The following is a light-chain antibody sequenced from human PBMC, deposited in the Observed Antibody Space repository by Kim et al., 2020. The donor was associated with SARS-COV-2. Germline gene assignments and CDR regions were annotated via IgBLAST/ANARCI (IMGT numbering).Light chain of an antibody. Sequence: QSAVTQPASVSGSPGQSITISCTGTSSDVGGYKYVSWYQQHPGKAPKLIIYDVNNRPSGVSNRFSGSKSGNTASLTISGLQAEDEADYYCSSYTSSSTRVFGGGTQLTVL. CDR3: SSYTSSSTRV. CDR2: DVN. J-gene: IGLJ2*01. CDR1: SSDVGGYKY. V-gene: IGLV2-14*03.